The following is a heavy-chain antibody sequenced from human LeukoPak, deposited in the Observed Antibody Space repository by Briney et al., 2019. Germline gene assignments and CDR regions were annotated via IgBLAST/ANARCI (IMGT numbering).Heavy chain of an antibody. CDR2: TYHSGTS. CDR3: ARLNVRPAMIRGVLDY. Sequence: SETLSLTCTVSGYSISNGYYWGWIRRPPGKGLEWIGTTYHSGTSYYNPSLKSRITISVDTSKNQFSLKLSSVTAADTALYYCARLNVRPAMIRGVLDYWGQGTLVTVSS. CDR1: GYSISNGYY. V-gene: IGHV4-38-2*02. D-gene: IGHD3-10*01. J-gene: IGHJ4*02.